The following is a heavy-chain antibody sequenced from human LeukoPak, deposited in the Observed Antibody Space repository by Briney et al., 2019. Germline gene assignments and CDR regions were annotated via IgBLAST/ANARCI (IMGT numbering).Heavy chain of an antibody. D-gene: IGHD1-26*01. CDR2: ISSSGSTI. Sequence: GGSLRLSCAASGFTFSSYEMNWVRQAPGKGLEWVSYISSSGSTIYYADSVKGRFTISRDNAKNSLYLQMNSRRAEDTAVYYCARCSGSYLIDYWGQGTLVTVSS. CDR1: GFTFSSYE. CDR3: ARCSGSYLIDY. V-gene: IGHV3-48*03. J-gene: IGHJ4*02.